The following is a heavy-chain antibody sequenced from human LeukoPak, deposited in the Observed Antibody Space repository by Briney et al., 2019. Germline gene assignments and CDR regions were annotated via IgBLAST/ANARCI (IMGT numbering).Heavy chain of an antibody. Sequence: PGGSLGLSCAASGFTFSSYAMSWVRQAPGKGLEWVSAISGSGGSTYYADSVKGRFTISRDNSKNTLYLQMNSLRAEDTAVYYCAKVRGYSYGYRYFDYWGQGTLVTVSS. CDR1: GFTFSSYA. D-gene: IGHD5-18*01. J-gene: IGHJ4*02. V-gene: IGHV3-23*01. CDR2: ISGSGGST. CDR3: AKVRGYSYGYRYFDY.